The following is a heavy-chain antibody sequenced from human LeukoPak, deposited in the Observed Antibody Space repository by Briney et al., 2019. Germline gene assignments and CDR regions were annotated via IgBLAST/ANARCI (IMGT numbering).Heavy chain of an antibody. J-gene: IGHJ4*02. CDR3: ARMESLKSWLDY. V-gene: IGHV1-18*01. CDR1: GYTFTIYG. Sequence: ASVKVSSTASGYTFTIYGIRWVRQAPGQGLEWMGWISAYNGNTNYAQKLQGRVTMTTDTSTSTAYMELRSLRSDDTAVYYCARMESLKSWLDYWGQGTLVTVSS. D-gene: IGHD3-10*01. CDR2: ISAYNGNT.